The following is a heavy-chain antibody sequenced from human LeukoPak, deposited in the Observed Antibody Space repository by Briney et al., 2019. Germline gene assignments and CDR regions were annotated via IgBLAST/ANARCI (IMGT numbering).Heavy chain of an antibody. CDR1: GYIFNAYY. V-gene: IGHV1-2*02. D-gene: IGHD6-13*01. CDR3: ARVGPGIAAAFGY. J-gene: IGHJ4*02. Sequence: LWASVKVSCKASGYIFNAYYLHWVRQAPGQGLEWMGWINPNSGGTNYAQKFQGRVTMTRDTSISTAYMELGRLRSDDTAVYYCARVGPGIAAAFGYWGQGTLVTVSS. CDR2: INPNSGGT.